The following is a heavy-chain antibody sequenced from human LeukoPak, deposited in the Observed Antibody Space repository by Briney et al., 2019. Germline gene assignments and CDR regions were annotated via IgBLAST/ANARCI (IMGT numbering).Heavy chain of an antibody. J-gene: IGHJ3*02. V-gene: IGHV4-38-2*02. CDR2: IYHSGST. CDR1: GYSISSGYY. Sequence: PSETLSLTCTVSGYSISSGYYWGWIRQPPGKGLEWIGSIYHSGSTYYNPSLKSRVTISVDTSKNQFSLKLSSVTAADTAVYYCARFDYRGIDAFDIWGQGTMVTVSS. CDR3: ARFDYRGIDAFDI. D-gene: IGHD3-9*01.